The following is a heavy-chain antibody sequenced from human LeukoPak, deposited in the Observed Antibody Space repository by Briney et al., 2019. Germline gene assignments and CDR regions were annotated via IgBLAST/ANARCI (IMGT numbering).Heavy chain of an antibody. D-gene: IGHD2-2*01. Sequence: ASVKVSCKASGGTFSSYAISWVRQAPGQGLEWLGGIIPIFGTANYAQKFQGRVTITADASTSTAYMDLSRLRSEDTAVYYCARVYCSSTSCAPDNWFDPWGQGTLVTVSS. CDR2: IIPIFGTA. V-gene: IGHV1-69*13. CDR3: ARVYCSSTSCAPDNWFDP. CDR1: GGTFSSYA. J-gene: IGHJ5*02.